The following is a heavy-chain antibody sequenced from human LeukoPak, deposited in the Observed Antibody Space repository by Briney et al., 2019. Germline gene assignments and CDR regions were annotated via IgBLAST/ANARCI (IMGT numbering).Heavy chain of an antibody. CDR3: ATLNTGGWYFDN. Sequence: SETLSLTCSVSGGSISNSRYYWGWLRQPPGKGLEWIVSIYYSETTNSNPSLRSRLTISVDTSKNQFSLKLGSVTAADAAVYYCATLNTGGWYFDNWGRGTLVTVSS. CDR1: GGSISNSRYY. J-gene: IGHJ4*02. V-gene: IGHV4-39*01. CDR2: IYYSETT. D-gene: IGHD6-19*01.